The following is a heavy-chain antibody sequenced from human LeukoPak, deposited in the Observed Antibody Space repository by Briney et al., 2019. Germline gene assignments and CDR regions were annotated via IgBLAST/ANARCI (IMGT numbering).Heavy chain of an antibody. CDR2: INAGNGNT. CDR1: GYTFTSYA. V-gene: IGHV1-3*01. CDR3: ARESGSSGWTFDP. J-gene: IGHJ5*02. D-gene: IGHD6-19*01. Sequence: ASVKVSCKASGYTFTSYAMHWVRQAPGQRLEWTGWINAGNGNTKYSQKFQGRVTITRDTSASTAYLELSSLRSEDTAVYYCARESGSSGWTFDPWGQGTLVTVSS.